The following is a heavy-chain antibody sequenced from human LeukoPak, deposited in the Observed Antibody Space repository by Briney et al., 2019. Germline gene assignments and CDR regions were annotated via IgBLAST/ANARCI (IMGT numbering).Heavy chain of an antibody. CDR1: GGTFSSYA. CDR2: IIPIFGTA. Sequence: GASVKVSCKASGGTFSSYAISWVRQAPGQGLEWMGGIIPIFGTANYAQKFQGRVTITADESTSTAYMELSSLRSEDTAVYYCARGTYSSGWSCDAFDIWGQGTMVTVSS. CDR3: ARGTYSSGWSCDAFDI. J-gene: IGHJ3*02. D-gene: IGHD6-19*01. V-gene: IGHV1-69*01.